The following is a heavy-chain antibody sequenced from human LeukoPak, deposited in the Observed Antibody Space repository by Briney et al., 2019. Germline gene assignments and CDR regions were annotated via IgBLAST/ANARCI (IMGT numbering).Heavy chain of an antibody. Sequence: GGSLRLSCAASGFTVGINYMNWVRQAPGKGLEWVSLIFSHGETSYTDSVKGRFTISRDNSKNTLYLQMNGLRVEDTAVYYCVRDPPAVSINTYAWGQGTLVTVSS. J-gene: IGHJ4*02. CDR2: IFSHGET. D-gene: IGHD2-8*01. CDR1: GFTVGINY. V-gene: IGHV3-66*01. CDR3: VRDPPAVSINTYA.